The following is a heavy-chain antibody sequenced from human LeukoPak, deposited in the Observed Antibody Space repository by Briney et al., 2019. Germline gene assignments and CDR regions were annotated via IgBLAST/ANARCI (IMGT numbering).Heavy chain of an antibody. J-gene: IGHJ4*02. V-gene: IGHV4-34*01. CDR2: INHSGST. Sequence: SEPLSLTCAVYGGSFSGYYWSWIRQSPGKGLEWIGEINHSGSTNYNPSLKSRVTISVDTSKNQFSLKLSSVTAADTAVYYCARRRRGIVGASRKPGWFDYWGQGTLVTVSS. D-gene: IGHD1-26*01. CDR3: ARRRRGIVGASRKPGWFDY. CDR1: GGSFSGYY.